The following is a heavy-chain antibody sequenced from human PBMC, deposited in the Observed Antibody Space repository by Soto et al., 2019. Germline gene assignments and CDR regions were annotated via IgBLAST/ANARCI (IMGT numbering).Heavy chain of an antibody. Sequence: SETLSLTCSVSGGSISSSSYYWGWIRQPPGKGLEWIGSIYYSGSIYYNPSPKSRVTISVDTSKNQFSLKLSSVTAAETAVYYCARQSSGWYNWFDPWGQGTLVTVSS. CDR2: IYYSGSI. D-gene: IGHD6-19*01. CDR3: ARQSSGWYNWFDP. CDR1: GGSISSSSYY. J-gene: IGHJ5*02. V-gene: IGHV4-39*01.